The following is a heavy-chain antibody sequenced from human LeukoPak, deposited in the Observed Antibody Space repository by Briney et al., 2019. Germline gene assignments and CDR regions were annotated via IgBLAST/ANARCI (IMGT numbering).Heavy chain of an antibody. Sequence: SETLSLTCTVSGGSISSYYWSWIRQPPGKGLEWIGYIYYSGSTNYNPSLKSRVTISVDTSKNQFSLKLSSLTAADTAVYYCARGGDSGWFDPWGQGTLVTVSS. J-gene: IGHJ5*02. D-gene: IGHD2-21*02. V-gene: IGHV4-59*01. CDR3: ARGGDSGWFDP. CDR2: IYYSGST. CDR1: GGSISSYY.